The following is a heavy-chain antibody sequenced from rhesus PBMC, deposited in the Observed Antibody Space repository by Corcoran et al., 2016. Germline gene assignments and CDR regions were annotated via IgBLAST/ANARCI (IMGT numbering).Heavy chain of an antibody. D-gene: IGHD4-23*01. CDR3: ARGYSNYDY. CDR2: IYGSGSST. CDR1: GGSISSYY. V-gene: IGHV4S11*01. J-gene: IGHJ4*01. Sequence: QVQLQESGPGLVKPLETLSLTCAGSGGSISSYYWSWIRQPPGKGLEWIGYIYGSGSSTNYNPSLTSRVTLSVDTSKNQFSLKLSSVTAADTAVYYCARGYSNYDYWGQGVLVTVSS.